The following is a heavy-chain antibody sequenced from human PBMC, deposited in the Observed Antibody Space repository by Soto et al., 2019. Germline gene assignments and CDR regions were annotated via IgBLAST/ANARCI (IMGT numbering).Heavy chain of an antibody. CDR1: GYTFTGYY. CDR2: INPNSGGT. J-gene: IGHJ6*02. Sequence: ASVKVSRKASGYTFTGYYMHWVRQAPGQGLEWMGWINPNSGGTNYAQKFQGWVTMTRDTSISTAYMELSRLRSDDTAVYYCARDLTRDYYGSGSYYNGYYYYGMDVWGQGTTVTVSS. V-gene: IGHV1-2*04. CDR3: ARDLTRDYYGSGSYYNGYYYYGMDV. D-gene: IGHD3-10*01.